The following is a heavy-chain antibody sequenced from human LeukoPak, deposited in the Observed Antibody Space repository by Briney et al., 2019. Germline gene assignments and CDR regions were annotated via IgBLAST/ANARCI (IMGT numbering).Heavy chain of an antibody. V-gene: IGHV3-7*01. J-gene: IGHJ4*02. CDR2: IRKDGGDI. CDR1: GLSFASYW. D-gene: IGHD3-10*01. CDR3: ARDAFGDFSY. Sequence: GGSLRLSCVASGLSFASYWMDWARQAPGKGLEWVANIRKDGGDIHYVDSVKGRFTISRDNAKNSVYLQMHRLRAEDTAVYYCARDAFGDFSYWGKGILVTVSS.